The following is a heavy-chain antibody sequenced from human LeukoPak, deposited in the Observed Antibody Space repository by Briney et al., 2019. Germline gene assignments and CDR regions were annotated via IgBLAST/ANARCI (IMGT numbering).Heavy chain of an antibody. CDR2: ISHSGST. D-gene: IGHD4-23*01. CDR1: GYSISSGYY. V-gene: IGHV4-38-2*02. Sequence: PSETLSLTCTVSGYSISSGYYWGWIRQPPGKGLEWIGSISHSGSTYYNASLKSRVTISLDTSKNQFSLKLSSVAATDTAAHYCARGPYGGYSPFDYSGQGTLVTVSS. J-gene: IGHJ4*02. CDR3: ARGPYGGYSPFDY.